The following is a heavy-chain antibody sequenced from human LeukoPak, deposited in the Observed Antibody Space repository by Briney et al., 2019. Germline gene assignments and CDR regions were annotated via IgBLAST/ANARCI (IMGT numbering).Heavy chain of an antibody. Sequence: PSETLSLTCTVSGGSISNYYWSWIRQPAGKGLEWIGRIYTSGTTNYNPSLKSRVTMSIDTSKNQFSLKLSSVTAADTAVYFCAREGTSGTHLNWFDPWGQGTLVTVSS. CDR3: AREGTSGTHLNWFDP. J-gene: IGHJ5*02. D-gene: IGHD1-1*01. CDR1: GGSISNYY. CDR2: IYTSGTT. V-gene: IGHV4-4*07.